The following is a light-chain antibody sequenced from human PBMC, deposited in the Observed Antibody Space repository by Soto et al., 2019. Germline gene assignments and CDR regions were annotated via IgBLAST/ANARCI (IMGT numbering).Light chain of an antibody. J-gene: IGLJ1*01. Sequence: QAVVTQEPSLTVSPGGTVTLTCGSSTGAVTSGYYPNWFQQKPGQAPRPLIYSTSNKYSXTPAXFSGSLLGGKAALTLSRXQXEXXXXXYCLLYYGGVHVFGTGTKLTVL. CDR1: TGAVTSGYY. CDR3: LLYYGGVHV. V-gene: IGLV7-43*01. CDR2: STS.